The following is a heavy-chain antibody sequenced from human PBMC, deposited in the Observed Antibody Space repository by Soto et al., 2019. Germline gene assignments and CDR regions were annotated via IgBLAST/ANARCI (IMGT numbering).Heavy chain of an antibody. CDR1: GYNFNTFD. J-gene: IGHJ4*02. CDR3: AGGNFRY. V-gene: IGHV1-8*02. Sequence: ASVKVSCKASGYNFNTFDIYWVRQATGRGLEWMGWMNPNSGNTGYAQELRGRVTMTRNTSNTTAYMELTSLTSDETGVYYCAGGNFRYWGKGTLVTVSS. CDR2: MNPNSGNT.